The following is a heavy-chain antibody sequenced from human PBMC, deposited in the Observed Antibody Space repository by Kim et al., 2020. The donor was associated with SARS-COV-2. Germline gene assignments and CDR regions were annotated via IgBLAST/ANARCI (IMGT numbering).Heavy chain of an antibody. CDR1: GYTFTRYA. CDR3: ARELLGGDFDY. Sequence: ASVKVSCKASGYTFTRYAMHWVRQAPGQRLEWMGWIAAGSGNTKYSQKFQGRVTITRDISATTAYMELSSLRSEDTAVYYCARELLGGDFDYWGQGSLVT. CDR2: IAAGSGNT. D-gene: IGHD3-16*01. V-gene: IGHV1-3*01. J-gene: IGHJ4*02.